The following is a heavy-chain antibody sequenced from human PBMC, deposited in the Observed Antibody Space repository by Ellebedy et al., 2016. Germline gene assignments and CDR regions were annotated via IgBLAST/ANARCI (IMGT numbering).Heavy chain of an antibody. Sequence: GESLKISCAASGFIFSSHWMSWVRQTPGKGLEWVGHMNQDGSVKYHVDSVKGRFAISRDNARDSLYLQMNSLRVEDTAVYYCARAFQRSVDYWGQGTLVTVSS. J-gene: IGHJ4*02. CDR1: GFIFSSHW. V-gene: IGHV3-7*01. CDR3: ARAFQRSVDY. CDR2: MNQDGSVK. D-gene: IGHD6-25*01.